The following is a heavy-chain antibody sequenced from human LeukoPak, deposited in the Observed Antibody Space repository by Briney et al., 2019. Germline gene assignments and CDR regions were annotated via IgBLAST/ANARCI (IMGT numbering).Heavy chain of an antibody. V-gene: IGHV4-59*01. CDR2: IYYSGST. CDR3: ARVISSSADAFDI. J-gene: IGHJ3*02. D-gene: IGHD6-6*01. CDR1: GGSISSYY. Sequence: PSETLSLTCTVSGGSISSYYWSWIRQPPGKGLEWIGYIYYSGSTNYNPSLKSRVTISVDTSKNQFSLKLSSVTAADTAVYYCARVISSSADAFDIWGQGTMVTVSS.